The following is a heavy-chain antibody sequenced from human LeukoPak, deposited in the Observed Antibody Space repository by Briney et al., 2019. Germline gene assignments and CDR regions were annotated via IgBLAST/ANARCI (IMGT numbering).Heavy chain of an antibody. D-gene: IGHD6-13*01. J-gene: IGHJ5*02. Sequence: GGSLRLSCAASGFTFSSYAMSWVRQAPVKGLEWVSAISFSGTNTYYADSVKGRFTISRDNSKNTLYLQMNSLRAEDTAVYFCAKEVKAGTNWFDPWGQGTPVTVSS. V-gene: IGHV3-23*01. CDR2: ISFSGTNT. CDR3: AKEVKAGTNWFDP. CDR1: GFTFSSYA.